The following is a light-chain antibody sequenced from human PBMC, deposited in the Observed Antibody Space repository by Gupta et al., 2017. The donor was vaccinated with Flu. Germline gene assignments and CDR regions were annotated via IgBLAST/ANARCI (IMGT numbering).Light chain of an antibody. Sequence: PSSLSASVGDRVTITCRASQSIVNYLNWYQQKPGRAPKLLIYGASSLQRGVPSRFSGSGSGTDFTLTISRLQPEDFASYYCQQSDRDPLTFGGGTRLEIK. CDR2: GAS. V-gene: IGKV1-39*01. CDR3: QQSDRDPLT. J-gene: IGKJ4*01. CDR1: QSIVNY.